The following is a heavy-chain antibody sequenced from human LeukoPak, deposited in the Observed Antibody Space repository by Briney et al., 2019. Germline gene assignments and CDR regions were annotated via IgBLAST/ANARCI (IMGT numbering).Heavy chain of an antibody. V-gene: IGHV3-48*01. Sequence: GGSLRLSCAASGFTFSSYAMHWVRQAPGKGLEWVSYISSSSSTIYYADSVKGRFTISRDNAKNSLYLQMNSLRAEDTAVYYCARDGAAADYGMDVWGQGTTVTVSS. CDR1: GFTFSSYA. D-gene: IGHD6-13*01. CDR2: ISSSSSTI. J-gene: IGHJ6*02. CDR3: ARDGAAADYGMDV.